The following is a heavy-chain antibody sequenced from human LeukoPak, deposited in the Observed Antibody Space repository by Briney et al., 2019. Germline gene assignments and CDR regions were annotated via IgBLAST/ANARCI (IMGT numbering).Heavy chain of an antibody. J-gene: IGHJ4*02. CDR3: ARDASPRAARSDY. Sequence: ASVKVSCKASGYSFTGYYMHRVRQAPGQGLEWMGWINPNSGGTNYAQKFQGRVTMTRDTSISTVYMELSGLRSDDTAVYYCARDASPRAARSDYWGQGTLVTVSS. V-gene: IGHV1-2*02. D-gene: IGHD6-6*01. CDR2: INPNSGGT. CDR1: GYSFTGYY.